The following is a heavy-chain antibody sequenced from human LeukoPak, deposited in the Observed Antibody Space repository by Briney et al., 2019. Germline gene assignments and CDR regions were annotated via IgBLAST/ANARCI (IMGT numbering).Heavy chain of an antibody. CDR1: GFTFSTYG. CDR2: ISGSGGST. CDR3: AREEITTYYYGMDV. J-gene: IGHJ6*02. Sequence: GGSLRLSCAASGFTFSTYGVYWVRQAPGKGLEWVSAISGSGGSTYYADSVKGRFTISRDNSKNTLYLQMNSLRAEDTAVYYCAREEITTYYYGMDVWGQGTTVTVSS. D-gene: IGHD1-1*01. V-gene: IGHV3-23*01.